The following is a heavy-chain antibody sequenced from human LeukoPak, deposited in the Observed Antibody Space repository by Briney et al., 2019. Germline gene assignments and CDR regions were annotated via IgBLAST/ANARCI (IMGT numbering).Heavy chain of an antibody. D-gene: IGHD4-11*01. Sequence: KPSQALSLTCTVSGGSISSGDYYWSWIRQPPGKGLEWIGYIYYSGSTYYNPSLKSRVTISVDTSKNQFSLKLSSVTAADTAVYYCARWMTTVNPRRAKTYYYYMDVWGKGTTVTVSS. V-gene: IGHV4-30-4*08. CDR3: ARWMTTVNPRRAKTYYYYMDV. CDR1: GGSISSGDYY. CDR2: IYYSGST. J-gene: IGHJ6*03.